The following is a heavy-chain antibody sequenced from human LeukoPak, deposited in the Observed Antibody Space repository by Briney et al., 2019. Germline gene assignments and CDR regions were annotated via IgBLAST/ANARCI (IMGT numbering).Heavy chain of an antibody. CDR3: AKSRPAGPGGYFDY. D-gene: IGHD3-16*01. CDR2: VSSDGSRK. CDR1: GFTFSTYG. V-gene: IGHV3-30*18. J-gene: IGHJ4*02. Sequence: GGSLRLSCAASGFTFSTYGMHWVRQAPGKGPEWVAVVSSDGSRKYYADSVTGRFTISRDNSNNRLYLQMNGLRVEDTALYHCAKSRPAGPGGYFDYWGQGTLVTVTS.